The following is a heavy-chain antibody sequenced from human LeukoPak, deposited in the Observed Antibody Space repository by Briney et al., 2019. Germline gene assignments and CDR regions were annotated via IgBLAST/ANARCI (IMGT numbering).Heavy chain of an antibody. V-gene: IGHV1-8*01. D-gene: IGHD3-3*01. CDR2: MNPNSGNT. Sequence: ASVTVSCTASGYTFTSYDINWVRQATGQRLEWMGWMNPNSGNTGYAQKFQGRVTMTRNTSISTAYMELSSLRSEDTAVYYCARGRFLEWSTQGYYYYGMDVWGQGTTVTVSS. CDR1: GYTFTSYD. CDR3: ARGRFLEWSTQGYYYYGMDV. J-gene: IGHJ6*02.